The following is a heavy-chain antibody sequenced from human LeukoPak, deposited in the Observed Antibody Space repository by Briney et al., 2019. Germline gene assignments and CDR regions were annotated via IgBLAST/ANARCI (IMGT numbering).Heavy chain of an antibody. CDR1: GGSFSGYY. Sequence: SETLSLTCAVYGGSFSGYYWSWIRQPPGKGLEWIGEITHSGSTNYNPSLKSRVTISVDTSKNQFSLKLSSVTAADTAVYYCARPGYSGYDIDYWGRGTLVTVSS. CDR2: ITHSGST. D-gene: IGHD5-12*01. V-gene: IGHV4-34*01. CDR3: ARPGYSGYDIDY. J-gene: IGHJ4*02.